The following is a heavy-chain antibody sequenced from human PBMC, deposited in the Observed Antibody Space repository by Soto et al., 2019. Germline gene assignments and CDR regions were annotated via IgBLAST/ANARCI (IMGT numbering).Heavy chain of an antibody. V-gene: IGHV1-18*01. Sequence: TPGQGLEWMGWISAYNGNTNYAQKLQGRVTMTTDTSTSTAYMELRSLRSDDTAVYYCARAGRGLSGNWFDPWGQGILVTVS. J-gene: IGHJ5*02. CDR3: ARAGRGLSGNWFDP. CDR2: ISAYNGNT. D-gene: IGHD3-10*01.